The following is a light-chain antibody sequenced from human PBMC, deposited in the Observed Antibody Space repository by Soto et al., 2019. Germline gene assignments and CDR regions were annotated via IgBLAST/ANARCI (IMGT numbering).Light chain of an antibody. CDR1: QNINNY. CDR2: VAS. V-gene: IGKV1-39*01. CDR3: QQSYSIPYT. Sequence: IQMTQSPSSLSASVGDRATITCRASQNINNYLNWYQHKPGKAPKLRIYVASTLQSGVPSRFSGSGSGTDFILTSSSLQPDDFATYYCQQSYSIPYTFGQGTKVEIK. J-gene: IGKJ2*01.